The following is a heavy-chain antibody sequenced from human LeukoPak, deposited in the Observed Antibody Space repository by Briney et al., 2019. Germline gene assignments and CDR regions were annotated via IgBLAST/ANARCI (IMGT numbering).Heavy chain of an antibody. Sequence: SQTPSLTCTVSGGSISSGGYYWSWIRQPPGKGLEWIGYIYYSGSTNYNPSLKSRVTISVDTSKNQFSLKLSSVTAADTAVYYCARPTTVKLSDAFDIWGQGTMVTVSS. J-gene: IGHJ3*02. CDR3: ARPTTVKLSDAFDI. CDR1: GGSISSGGYY. CDR2: IYYSGST. V-gene: IGHV4-61*08. D-gene: IGHD4-11*01.